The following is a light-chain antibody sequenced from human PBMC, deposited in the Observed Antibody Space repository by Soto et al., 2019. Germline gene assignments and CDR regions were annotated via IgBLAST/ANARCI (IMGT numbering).Light chain of an antibody. CDR2: AAS. J-gene: IGKJ1*01. CDR1: QSISSY. CDR3: QQSYSTPPT. Sequence: DIQMTQSPSSLSASVGDRVTITCRASQSISSYLNWYQQKPGKAPKLLIYAASSLQSGVPSRFSGSGSGTDFTLSINSLQPEDFATYYCQQSYSTPPTFCQGTKVEIK. V-gene: IGKV1-39*01.